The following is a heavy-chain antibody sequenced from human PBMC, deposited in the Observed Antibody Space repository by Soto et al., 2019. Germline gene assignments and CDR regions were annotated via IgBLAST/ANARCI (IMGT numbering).Heavy chain of an antibody. J-gene: IGHJ3*02. D-gene: IGHD4-17*01. CDR1: GGSISSSSYY. Sequence: PSETLSLTCTVSGGSISSSSYYWSWIRQHPGKGLEWIGYIYYSGSTYYNPSLKSRVTISVDTSKNQFSLKLSSVTAADTAVYYCARDRGPNTVTTYFGAFDIWGQGTMVTVSS. V-gene: IGHV4-31*03. CDR3: ARDRGPNTVTTYFGAFDI. CDR2: IYYSGST.